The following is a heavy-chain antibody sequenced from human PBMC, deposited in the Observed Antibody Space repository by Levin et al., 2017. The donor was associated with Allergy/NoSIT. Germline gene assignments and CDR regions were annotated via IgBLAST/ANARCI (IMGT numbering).Heavy chain of an antibody. V-gene: IGHV3-30-3*01. Sequence: GGSLRLSCAASGFTFSSYAMHWVRQAPGKGLEWVAVISYDGSNKYYADSVKGRFTISRDNSKNTLYLQMNSLRAEDTAVYYCARAPLGIAARLVSAWPDYWGQGTLVTVSS. CDR1: GFTFSSYA. CDR2: ISYDGSNK. CDR3: ARAPLGIAARLVSAWPDY. D-gene: IGHD6-6*01. J-gene: IGHJ4*02.